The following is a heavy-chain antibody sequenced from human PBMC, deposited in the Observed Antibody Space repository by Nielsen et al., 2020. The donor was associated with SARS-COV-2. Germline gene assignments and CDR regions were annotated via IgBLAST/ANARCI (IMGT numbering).Heavy chain of an antibody. J-gene: IGHJ4*02. V-gene: IGHV3-30*18. CDR1: GFTFSTYG. Sequence: GESLKISCAASGFTFSTYGIHWVRQAPGKGLEWVATISYDGSDEHYADSVKGRFTISRDNSKNTLYLQLTSLRADDTAVYFCAKDGEGDFWSGLSPLDYWGQGTLVTVSS. CDR3: AKDGEGDFWSGLSPLDY. D-gene: IGHD3-3*01. CDR2: ISYDGSDE.